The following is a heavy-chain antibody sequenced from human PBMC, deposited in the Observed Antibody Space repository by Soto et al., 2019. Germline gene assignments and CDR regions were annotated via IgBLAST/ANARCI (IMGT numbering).Heavy chain of an antibody. V-gene: IGHV3-53*01. CDR2: IYNGGIT. Sequence: EVQLVESGGGLIQPGGSLRLSCAASGFTVNTNYMNWVRQAPGKGLEWVSVIYNGGITYYADSVRGRFTISRDNSKNTLYLKMNSLRADDTAVYYCARDRGSSWDYDGMDVWGQGTTVTVAS. D-gene: IGHD6-13*01. CDR3: ARDRGSSWDYDGMDV. J-gene: IGHJ6*02. CDR1: GFTVNTNY.